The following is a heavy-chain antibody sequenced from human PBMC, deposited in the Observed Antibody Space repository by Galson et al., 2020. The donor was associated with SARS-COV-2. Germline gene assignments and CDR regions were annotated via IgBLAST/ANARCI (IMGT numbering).Heavy chain of an antibody. J-gene: IGHJ6*03. D-gene: IGHD6-13*01. CDR1: GGSISSHY. CDR2: IYYSGST. Sequence: SETLSLTCTVSGGSISSHYWSWIRQPPGKGLEWIGYIYYSGSTNYNPSLKSRVTISVDTSKNQFSLKLSSVTAADTAVYYWARGQQLMDYYYIDVWGKGTTVTVSS. V-gene: IGHV4-59*11. CDR3: ARGQQLMDYYYIDV.